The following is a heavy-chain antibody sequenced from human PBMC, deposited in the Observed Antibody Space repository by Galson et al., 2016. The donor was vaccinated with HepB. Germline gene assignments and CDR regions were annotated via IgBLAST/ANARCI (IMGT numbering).Heavy chain of an antibody. CDR1: GYTFTSYG. V-gene: IGHV1-18*01. J-gene: IGHJ4*02. Sequence: SVKVSCKASGYTFTSYGITWVRQAPGQGLEWMGWISAYSGYTYYAQRLQGRVTMTTDTSTTTAYMELRSLRSDDTAVYYCARRRSTPWGHYFDYWGQGTLVTVSS. CDR3: ARRRSTPWGHYFDY. D-gene: IGHD7-27*01. CDR2: ISAYSGYT.